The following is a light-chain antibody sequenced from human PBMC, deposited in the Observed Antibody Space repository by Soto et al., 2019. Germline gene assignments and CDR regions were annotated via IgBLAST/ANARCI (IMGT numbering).Light chain of an antibody. CDR3: QQYNNWPFS. J-gene: IGKJ5*01. CDR2: DVS. V-gene: IGKV3-15*01. Sequence: EIVITQSPASLSVSPGERVTLSCRAGQGVTTNFSWYQQKSGQSPRLLIYDVSTRATGVPARFSGTGSETDFTLTISGLQSEDSAVYFCQQYNNWPFSFGQGTRME. CDR1: QGVTTN.